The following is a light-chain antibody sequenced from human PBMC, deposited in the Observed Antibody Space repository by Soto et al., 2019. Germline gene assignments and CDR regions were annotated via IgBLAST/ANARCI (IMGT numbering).Light chain of an antibody. CDR1: QSIGTF. CDR2: TSF. CDR3: QQAFSAEWT. J-gene: IGKJ1*01. V-gene: IGKV1-39*01. Sequence: DIQITQSPSTLSGSVGDRVTITCRASQSIGTFLNWYQQKPGEAPNLLIHTSFTLYSGVPSRFSGTGSGTDFTLTISSLQPEDFATYFCQQAFSAEWTFGQGTKVDIK.